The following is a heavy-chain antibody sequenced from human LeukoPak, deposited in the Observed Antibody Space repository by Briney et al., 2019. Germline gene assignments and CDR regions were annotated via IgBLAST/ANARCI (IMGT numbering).Heavy chain of an antibody. D-gene: IGHD7-27*01. CDR2: IYYSGST. CDR3: AGDTAGDVWFDP. V-gene: IGHV4-59*01. Sequence: SETLSLTCTVSGGSISSYYWSWIRQPPGKGLKWIGYIYYSGSTNYNPSLKSRVTISVDTSKNQFSLKLSSVTAADTAVYYCAGDTAGDVWFDPWGQGTLVTVSS. CDR1: GGSISSYY. J-gene: IGHJ5*02.